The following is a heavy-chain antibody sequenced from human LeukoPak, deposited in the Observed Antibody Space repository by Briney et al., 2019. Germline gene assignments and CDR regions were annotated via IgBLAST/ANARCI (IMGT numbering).Heavy chain of an antibody. D-gene: IGHD3-10*01. CDR2: INTDGSIT. V-gene: IGHV3-74*01. CDR3: ARTTGSYRV. J-gene: IGHJ4*02. Sequence: SGGSLRLSCEASGFTVSSNYMSWVRQAPGKGLIWVSRINTDGSITGHADFVEGRFTISRDNAKNTLFLQMDSLRAEDTAVYYCARTTGSYRVWGQGTLVTVSS. CDR1: GFTVSSNY.